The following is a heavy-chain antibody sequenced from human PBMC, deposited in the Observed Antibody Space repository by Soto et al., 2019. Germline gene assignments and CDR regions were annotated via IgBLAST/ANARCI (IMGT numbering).Heavy chain of an antibody. V-gene: IGHV2-5*02. CDR2: IYWDDYK. J-gene: IGHJ6*02. D-gene: IGHD2-21*02. Sequence: QITLKESGPTLVKPTQTLTLTCTFSAFSLSTGGVGVGWIRQPPGKALEWLALIYWDDYKRYSPSLRSRLTITKDSTKKQVVLTMAHMYPVDTATDYCIQSRCGGDCLQSYASYYYYGMDVWGQGTTVTVSS. CDR1: AFSLSTGGVG. CDR3: IQSRCGGDCLQSYASYYYYGMDV.